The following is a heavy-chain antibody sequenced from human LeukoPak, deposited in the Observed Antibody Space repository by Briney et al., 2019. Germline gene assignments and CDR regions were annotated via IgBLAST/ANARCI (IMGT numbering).Heavy chain of an antibody. CDR2: ISSDVYDGTTE. D-gene: IGHD3-16*01. CDR1: GFTFSSYG. J-gene: IGHJ5*02. CDR3: AGGGSLVITFGGGNKWFDP. V-gene: IGHV3-30*03. Sequence: GSLRLSCAASGFTFSSYGMHWVRQAPGKGLEWVAVISSDVYDGTTEYYADSAKGRFTISRDSSENTLYLHMSGLRAEDAAVYYCAGGGSLVITFGGGNKWFDPWGQGTLVTVSS.